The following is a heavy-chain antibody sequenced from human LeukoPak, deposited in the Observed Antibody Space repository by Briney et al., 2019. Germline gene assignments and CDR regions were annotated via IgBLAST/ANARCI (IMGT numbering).Heavy chain of an antibody. Sequence: ASVKVSCKASGYTFTSYDINWVRQAPGQGLEWMGWMNSNRGNSRYAHKFQGRLTMTRNPSISTAYMELRSLRSEDTAVYYCARGGSVAAAGTDWFDPWGQGTLVTVSS. V-gene: IGHV1-8*01. D-gene: IGHD6-13*01. J-gene: IGHJ5*02. CDR2: MNSNRGNS. CDR1: GYTFTSYD. CDR3: ARGGSVAAAGTDWFDP.